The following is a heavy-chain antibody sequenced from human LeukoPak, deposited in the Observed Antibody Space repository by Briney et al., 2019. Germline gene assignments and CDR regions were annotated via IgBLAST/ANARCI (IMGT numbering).Heavy chain of an antibody. V-gene: IGHV1-2*02. CDR3: ARGYYDTSGYYDYSDY. D-gene: IGHD3-22*01. Sequence: EASVKVSCKASGYTFTGYYTHWVRQAPGQGLEWMGWINPNSGGTNYAQKFQGRVTMTRDTSISTAYMELSRLRSDDTAVYYCARGYYDTSGYYDYSDYWGQGTLVTVSS. J-gene: IGHJ4*02. CDR1: GYTFTGYY. CDR2: INPNSGGT.